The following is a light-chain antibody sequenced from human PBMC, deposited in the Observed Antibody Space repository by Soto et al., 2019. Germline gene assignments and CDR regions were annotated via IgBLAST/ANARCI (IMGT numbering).Light chain of an antibody. J-gene: IGKJ1*01. CDR3: QQSYAYWWT. CDR2: SAS. Sequence: DTVFRQSPGTLSLSPGERAILSCRPSQSVSSTYLAWYQQKPGQAPRLLIYSASSRDTGVPDRFTGSGSGTDFTLTISSLQPEDFATYYCQQSYAYWWTFAQGTKVAIK. V-gene: IGKV3-20*01. CDR1: QSVSSTY.